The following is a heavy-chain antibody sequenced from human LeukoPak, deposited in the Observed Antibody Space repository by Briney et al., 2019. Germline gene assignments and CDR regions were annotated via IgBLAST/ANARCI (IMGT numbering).Heavy chain of an antibody. J-gene: IGHJ6*03. CDR1: GFTFSTYN. CDR2: ITSSSRYI. CDR3: ARDPYSGSYGDYYYYYMDV. Sequence: GGSLRLSCTVSGFTFSTYNMDWVRQAPGKGLEWVSSITSSSRYIYYADSVRGRFTISRDNAKSSLYLQMNSLRAEDTAVYYCARDPYSGSYGDYYYYYMDVWGKGTTVTISS. V-gene: IGHV3-21*01. D-gene: IGHD1-26*01.